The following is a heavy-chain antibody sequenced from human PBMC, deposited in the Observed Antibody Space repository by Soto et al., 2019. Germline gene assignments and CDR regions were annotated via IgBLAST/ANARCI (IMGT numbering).Heavy chain of an antibody. CDR2: IYYSGST. CDR1: GGSISSGGYY. CDR3: ARDNYDLFDY. J-gene: IGHJ4*02. V-gene: IGHV4-31*03. Sequence: SETLSLTCTVSGGSISSGGYYWSWIRQHPGKGLEWIGHIYYSGSTYYNPSLKSRVTISVDTSKNQFSLKLSSVTAADTAVYYCARDNYDLFDYWGQGTLVTVSS. D-gene: IGHD3-22*01.